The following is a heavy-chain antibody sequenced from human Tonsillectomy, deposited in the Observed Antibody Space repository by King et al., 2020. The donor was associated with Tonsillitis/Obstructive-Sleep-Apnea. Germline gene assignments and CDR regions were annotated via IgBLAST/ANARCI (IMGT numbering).Heavy chain of an antibody. CDR2: IKSKSDGGTA. Sequence: VQLVESGGGLVKPGGSLRLSCAASGFTFSNAWMTWVRQASGKGLEWVGRIKSKSDGGTADYAAPVKGRFTISRDDSKNTLYLQMNSLKTEDTAIYYRTTEAGYGGKWGQGTLVTVSS. D-gene: IGHD4-23*01. V-gene: IGHV3-15*01. CDR1: GFTFSNAW. CDR3: TTEAGYGGK. J-gene: IGHJ4*02.